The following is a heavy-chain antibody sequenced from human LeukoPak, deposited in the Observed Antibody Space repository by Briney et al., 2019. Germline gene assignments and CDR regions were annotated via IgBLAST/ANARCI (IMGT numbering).Heavy chain of an antibody. CDR3: ARGLDAAAGLANFDY. Sequence: ASVKVSCKASGYTFSYFGINWVRQAPGQGLEWIGWINCYNGNTNYAQKSEGRLTLTTDTATTTVYMELRNLRYDDTAVYYCARGLDAAAGLANFDYWGQGTLVTVSS. D-gene: IGHD6-25*01. CDR2: INCYNGNT. CDR1: GYTFSYFG. J-gene: IGHJ4*02. V-gene: IGHV1-18*01.